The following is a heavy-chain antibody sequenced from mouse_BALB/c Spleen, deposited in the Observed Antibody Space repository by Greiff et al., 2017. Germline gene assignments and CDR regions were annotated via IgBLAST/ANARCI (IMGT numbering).Heavy chain of an antibody. CDR2: ISNGGGST. CDR1: GFTFSSYT. Sequence: EVMLVESGGGLVQPGGSLKLSCAASGFTFSSYTMSWVRQTPEKRLEWVAYISNGGGSTYYPDTVKGRFTISRDNAKNTLYLQMSSLKSEDTAMYYCASQRVYYAMDYWGQGTSVTVSS. J-gene: IGHJ4*01. V-gene: IGHV5-12-2*01. CDR3: ASQRVYYAMDY.